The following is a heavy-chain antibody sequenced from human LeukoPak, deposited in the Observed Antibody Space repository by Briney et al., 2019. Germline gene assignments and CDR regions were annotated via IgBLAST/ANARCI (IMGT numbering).Heavy chain of an antibody. J-gene: IGHJ5*02. CDR2: ISSDSGTI. D-gene: IGHD1-14*01. CDR1: GLTFSSYS. V-gene: IGHV3-48*01. CDR3: ARAAQPGFDP. Sequence: GGSLRLSCGASGLTFSSYSMNWVRQAPGKGLERVSYISSDSGTIYQADSVKGRFTISRDNAKNSLYLQMNSLRAEDTAVYHCARAAQPGFDPWGQGTLVIVSS.